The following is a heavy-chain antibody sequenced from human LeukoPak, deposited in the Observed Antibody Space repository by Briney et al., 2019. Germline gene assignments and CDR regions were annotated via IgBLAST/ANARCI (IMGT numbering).Heavy chain of an antibody. CDR3: ARGWDDILTGSEYYFDY. D-gene: IGHD3-9*01. J-gene: IGHJ4*02. Sequence: GGSLRLSCAASGFTFSSYAMNWVRQAPGKGLEWVSYISTGSSTTYYADSVKGRFTISRDNAKNSLYLQMNSLRAEDTAVYYCARGWDDILTGSEYYFDYWGQGTLVTVSS. CDR2: ISTGSSTT. CDR1: GFTFSSYA. V-gene: IGHV3-48*01.